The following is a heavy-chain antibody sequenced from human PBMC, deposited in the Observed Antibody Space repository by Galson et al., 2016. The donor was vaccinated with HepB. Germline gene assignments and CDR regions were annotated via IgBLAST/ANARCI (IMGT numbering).Heavy chain of an antibody. V-gene: IGHV3-23*01. Sequence: SLRLSCAASGFTFSSAGMSWVRQAPGKGLEWVSTITDSGADTYYADSVMGRFTIPRDNSKNILYPQMHSLRPEDTAVYSWTKDQYNSWFDYWGQGTLVTVSS. CDR1: GFTFSSAG. CDR3: TKDQYNSWFDY. D-gene: IGHD6-13*01. J-gene: IGHJ4*02. CDR2: ITDSGADT.